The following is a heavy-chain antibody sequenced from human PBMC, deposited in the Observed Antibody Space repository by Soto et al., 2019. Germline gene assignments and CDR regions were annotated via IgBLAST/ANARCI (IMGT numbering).Heavy chain of an antibody. Sequence: GGSLRLSCAASGFTFSDYYMSWIRQAPGKGLEWVSYISSSSSYTNYADSVKGRFTISRDNAKNSLYLQMNSLRAEDTAVYYCAGSGRTPYYYYGMDVWGQGTTVTVSS. D-gene: IGHD2-15*01. CDR3: AGSGRTPYYYYGMDV. CDR1: GFTFSDYY. J-gene: IGHJ6*02. V-gene: IGHV3-11*06. CDR2: ISSSSSYT.